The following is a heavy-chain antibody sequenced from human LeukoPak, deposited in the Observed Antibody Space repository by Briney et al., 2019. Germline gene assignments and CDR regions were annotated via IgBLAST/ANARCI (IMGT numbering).Heavy chain of an antibody. Sequence: GGSLRLSCAASGFTFSSYWMSWVRQAPGKGLEWVANMKQDGSEKYYVDSVKGRFTISRDNAKNSLYLQMNSLRAEDTAVYYCATDYSGYYRRLDYWGQGTLVTVSS. V-gene: IGHV3-7*01. CDR3: ATDYSGYYRRLDY. D-gene: IGHD3-22*01. CDR2: MKQDGSEK. CDR1: GFTFSSYW. J-gene: IGHJ4*02.